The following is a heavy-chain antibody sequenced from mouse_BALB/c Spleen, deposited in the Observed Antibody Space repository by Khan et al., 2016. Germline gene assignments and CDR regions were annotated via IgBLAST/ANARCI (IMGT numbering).Heavy chain of an antibody. J-gene: IGHJ3*01. CDR2: IDPANGNT. CDR3: ARSPYDYDVGFAY. D-gene: IGHD2-4*01. V-gene: IGHV14-3*02. CDR1: GFNIKDTY. Sequence: VQLQQSGAELVKPGVSVKLSCTASGFNIKDTYMHWVKQRPEQGLKWIGRIDPANGNTKYDPKFQGKATITADTSSNTAYLQLSNLTSEDTAVYYCARSPYDYDVGFAYWGQGTLVTVSA.